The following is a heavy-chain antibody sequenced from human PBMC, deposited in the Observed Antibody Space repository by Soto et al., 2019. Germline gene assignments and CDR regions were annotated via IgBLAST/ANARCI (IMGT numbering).Heavy chain of an antibody. Sequence: PGGSLRLSCAASGFTFSSYAMSWVRQAPGKGLEWVSAISASGGTTYFADSVKGRFTISRDNSESTLYLQMNSLRAEDTALYFCAKGDSGWNDCLDYWGQGTLVTVSS. V-gene: IGHV3-23*01. CDR3: AKGDSGWNDCLDY. D-gene: IGHD6-19*01. CDR2: ISASGGTT. J-gene: IGHJ4*02. CDR1: GFTFSSYA.